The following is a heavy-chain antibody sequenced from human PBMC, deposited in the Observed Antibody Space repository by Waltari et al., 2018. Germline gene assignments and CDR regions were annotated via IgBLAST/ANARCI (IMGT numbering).Heavy chain of an antibody. CDR2: ISGSGTTI. J-gene: IGHJ4*02. CDR3: ARRFDS. V-gene: IGHV3-48*03. Sequence: EVQLVESGGGWVQPGGSLRLSCAASGFTFSSSGMNWVRQAPGKGLEWISYISGSGTTIYYADSVKGRFTISRDDAENSLYLQMNSLRAEDTALYYCARRFDSWGQGTRVTVSS. CDR1: GFTFSSSG.